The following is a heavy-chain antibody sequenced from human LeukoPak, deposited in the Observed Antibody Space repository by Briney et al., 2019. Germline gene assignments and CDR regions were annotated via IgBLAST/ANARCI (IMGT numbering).Heavy chain of an antibody. V-gene: IGHV4-59*01. CDR1: GGSIRSYY. D-gene: IGHD3-22*01. Sequence: SETLSLTCTVSGGSIRSYYWSWIRQPPGKGLEWIWYIYDSGSTNYNPSLKSRVTISVDTSKNQFSLKLSSVTAADTAVYYCAAERIVVAYNWFDPWGQGTLVTVSS. J-gene: IGHJ5*02. CDR3: AAERIVVAYNWFDP. CDR2: IYDSGST.